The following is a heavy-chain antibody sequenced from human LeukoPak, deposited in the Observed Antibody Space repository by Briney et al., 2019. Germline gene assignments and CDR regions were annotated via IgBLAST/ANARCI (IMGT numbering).Heavy chain of an antibody. CDR2: INPNSGGT. CDR3: ASELYCTNGVCYGPTYYYYGMDV. CDR1: GYTFTGYY. D-gene: IGHD2-8*01. J-gene: IGHJ6*02. Sequence: GASVKVSCKASGYTFTGYYMHWVRQAPGQGLEWMGWINPNSGGTNYAQKFQGRVTMTRDTSISTAYMELSRLRSDDTAVYYCASELYCTNGVCYGPTYYYYGMDVWGQGTTVTVSS. V-gene: IGHV1-2*02.